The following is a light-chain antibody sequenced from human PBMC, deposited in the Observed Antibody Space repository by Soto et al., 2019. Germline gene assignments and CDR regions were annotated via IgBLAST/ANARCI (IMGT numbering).Light chain of an antibody. J-gene: IGLJ3*02. CDR1: SGHSSYS. CDR3: ETCDSNSRV. V-gene: IGLV4-60*02. Sequence: QSVLTQSSSASASLRSSVKLTCTLSSGHSSYSIAWHQQQPGKAPRYLMKLEGSGNYNKWSGVPDRFSGSSSGADLYLTIFKLQFEDEADYYCETCDSNSRVFGGGTQLTVL. CDR2: LEGSGNY.